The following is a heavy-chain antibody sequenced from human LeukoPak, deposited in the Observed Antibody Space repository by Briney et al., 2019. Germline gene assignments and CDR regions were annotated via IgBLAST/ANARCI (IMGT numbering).Heavy chain of an antibody. V-gene: IGHV1-8*01. CDR1: GYTFTSYD. CDR2: MNPNSGNT. J-gene: IGHJ6*02. Sequence: GSVKVSCQASGYTFTSYDINWVRQATGQGLEWMGWMNPNSGNTGYAQKFQGRVTMTRNTSISTAYMELSSLRSEDTAVYYCARSFPLRFLEWLSPSYYGMDVWGQGTTVTVSS. CDR3: ARSFPLRFLEWLSPSYYGMDV. D-gene: IGHD3-3*01.